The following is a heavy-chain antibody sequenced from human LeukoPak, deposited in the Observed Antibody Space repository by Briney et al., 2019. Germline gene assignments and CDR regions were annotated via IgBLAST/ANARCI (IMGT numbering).Heavy chain of an antibody. J-gene: IGHJ5*02. D-gene: IGHD2-2*01. CDR2: TYYRSTWYN. Sequence: SQTPSLTCAISGDSVSSNSVTWNWIRQSPSRGLEWLGRTYYRSTWYNDYAVSVRGRITVNPDTSKNQFSLHLNSVTPEDTAVYYCARRLTQYDCFDPWGQGILVTVSS. CDR3: ARRLTQYDCFDP. V-gene: IGHV6-1*01. CDR1: GDSVSSNSVT.